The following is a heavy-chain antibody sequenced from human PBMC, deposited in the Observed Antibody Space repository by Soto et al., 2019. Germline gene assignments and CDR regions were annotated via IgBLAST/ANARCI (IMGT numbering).Heavy chain of an antibody. CDR2: VWYDGSSK. D-gene: IGHD4-4*01. Sequence: SLRLSCAASGFTFSSYAMSWVRQAPGKGLEWMARVWYDGSSKYYVDSVKGRFTISRGNSKETAYLQMNSLRAEDTGVYYCAREIDSNYDGMDVWGQGTTVTV. J-gene: IGHJ6*02. CDR3: AREIDSNYDGMDV. V-gene: IGHV3-33*08. CDR1: GFTFSSYA.